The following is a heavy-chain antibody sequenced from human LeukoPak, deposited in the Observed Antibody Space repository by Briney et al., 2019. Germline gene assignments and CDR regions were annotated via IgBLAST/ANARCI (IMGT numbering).Heavy chain of an antibody. D-gene: IGHD3-3*01. J-gene: IGHJ3*02. Sequence: GGSLRLSCAASGFTFSDYYMSWIRQAPGKGLEWVSYISSSGSTIYYADSVKGRFTISRDNAKNSLYLQMNSLRAEDTAVYYCARDYTPYDFWSGYSAFDIWGQGTMVTVSS. V-gene: IGHV3-11*04. CDR1: GFTFSDYY. CDR3: ARDYTPYDFWSGYSAFDI. CDR2: ISSSGSTI.